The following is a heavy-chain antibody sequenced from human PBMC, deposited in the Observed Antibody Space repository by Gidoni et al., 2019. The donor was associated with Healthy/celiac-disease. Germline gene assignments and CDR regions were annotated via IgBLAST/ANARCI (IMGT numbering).Heavy chain of an antibody. J-gene: IGHJ4*02. CDR3: ARDWGSGYSYYFDY. D-gene: IGHD3-22*01. Sequence: QVQLVESGGGVVQPGRSLRLSCAASGFTFSSYGMHWVRQAPGKGLEWVAVIWYDGSNKYYADSVKGRFTISRDNSKNTLYLQMNSLRAEDTAVYYCARDWGSGYSYYFDYWGQGTLVTVSS. V-gene: IGHV3-33*01. CDR2: IWYDGSNK. CDR1: GFTFSSYG.